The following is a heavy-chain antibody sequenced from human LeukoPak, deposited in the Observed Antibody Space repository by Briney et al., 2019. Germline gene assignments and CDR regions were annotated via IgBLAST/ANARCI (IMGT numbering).Heavy chain of an antibody. Sequence: GGSLRLSCKGSGFTFGDHAVSWFRQPPGKGLEWVGFIRTKAYGETTGYAASVKGRFIISRDDSESIAYLQMNSLKTEDTALYYCSRGGVAGTVRYWGQGTLVTVSS. CDR1: GFTFGDHA. CDR3: SRGGVAGTVRY. V-gene: IGHV3-49*03. D-gene: IGHD6-19*01. CDR2: IRTKAYGETT. J-gene: IGHJ4*02.